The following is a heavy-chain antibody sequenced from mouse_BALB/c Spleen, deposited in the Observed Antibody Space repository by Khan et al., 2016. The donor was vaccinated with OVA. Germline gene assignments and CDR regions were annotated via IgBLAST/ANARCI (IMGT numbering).Heavy chain of an antibody. Sequence: VQLVESGPGLVAPSQSLSITCTVSGFSLTNYGVHWVRQPPGKGLEWLGVLWAGGSTNYNSAPMSRLSISKENSKSQVFLIMNSLQTDDTAMYFCARNREPDYFDYWGQGTTLTVSS. CDR3: ARNREPDYFDY. V-gene: IGHV2-9*02. J-gene: IGHJ2*01. CDR2: LWAGGST. CDR1: GFSLTNYG.